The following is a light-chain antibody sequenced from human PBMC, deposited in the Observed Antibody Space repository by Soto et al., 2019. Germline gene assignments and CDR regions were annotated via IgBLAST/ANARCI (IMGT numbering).Light chain of an antibody. CDR1: RSVSSY. J-gene: IGKJ5*01. CDR2: DAS. Sequence: THSPGGVYQTPGGRSSLACGASRSVSSYLAWYQQKPGQAPRLLIYDASNRATGIPARFSGSGAGTDFALTLSSIGPEDSEVYFCQQRSNWPSITFGQGTRLEIK. CDR3: QQRSNWPSIT. V-gene: IGKV3-11*01.